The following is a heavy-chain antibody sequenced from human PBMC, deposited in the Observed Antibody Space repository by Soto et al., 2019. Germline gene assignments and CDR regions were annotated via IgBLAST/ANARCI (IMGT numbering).Heavy chain of an antibody. CDR1: GFAFDEYF. J-gene: IGHJ5*02. V-gene: IGHV3-9*01. CDR3: AKGGSAALIAPSGRDNWFDP. CDR2: ITWNGGTI. Sequence: CLRLSCAASGFAFDEYFMRWVRQPPGRGLEWVSGITWNGGTIRYVDSVKGRFTISRDNAENSLYLQMNSLRPEDTAVYYCAKGGSAALIAPSGRDNWFDPWGQGTQVTVSS. D-gene: IGHD6-13*01.